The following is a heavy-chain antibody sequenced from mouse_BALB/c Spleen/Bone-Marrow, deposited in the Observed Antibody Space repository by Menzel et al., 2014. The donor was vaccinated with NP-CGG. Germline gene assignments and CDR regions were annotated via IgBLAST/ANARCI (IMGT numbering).Heavy chain of an antibody. CDR3: ARGGHDFSLDY. D-gene: IGHD2-4*01. CDR1: GYTLTDNW. Sequence: VQRVDSGAEVGMPGASVKMSCKASGYTLTDNWIYWVKQRPGQGLEWIGAIDTSDSYTNYNQKFMGKASLTVDASSSTAYMQVSSLTSDDSAVYYCARGGHDFSLDYWGQGTSVTVSS. J-gene: IGHJ4*01. V-gene: IGHV1-69*01. CDR2: IDTSDSYT.